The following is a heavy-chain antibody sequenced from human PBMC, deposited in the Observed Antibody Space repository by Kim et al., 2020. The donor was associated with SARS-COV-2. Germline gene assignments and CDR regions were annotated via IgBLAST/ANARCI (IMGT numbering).Heavy chain of an antibody. CDR3: AREPFASPWDC. CDR1: GFTFSNYW. D-gene: IGHD3-10*01. CDR2: IKEDGSVK. J-gene: IGHJ4*02. V-gene: IGHV3-7*01. Sequence: GGSLRLSCAASGFTFSNYWMIWVRQAPGKGLEWVANIKEDGSVKNYVDSVKGRFSISRDNVKNSLYLEMSGLTAEDTAMYYCAREPFASPWDCWGQGTLVTVSS.